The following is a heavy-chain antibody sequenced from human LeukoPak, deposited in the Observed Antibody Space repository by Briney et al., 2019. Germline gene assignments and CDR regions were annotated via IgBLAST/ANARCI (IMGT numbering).Heavy chain of an antibody. CDR3: ATSRVFDY. V-gene: IGHV3-11*04. Sequence: PGGSLRLSCVASGFTFSDYFMSWIRQDPGKGLEWLSFINSAGDNIYYAGSVKGRFTISRDNSKETLYLEMNSLRVEDTAVYYCATSRVFDYWGQGTLVAVSS. CDR2: INSAGDNI. CDR1: GFTFSDYF. J-gene: IGHJ4*02.